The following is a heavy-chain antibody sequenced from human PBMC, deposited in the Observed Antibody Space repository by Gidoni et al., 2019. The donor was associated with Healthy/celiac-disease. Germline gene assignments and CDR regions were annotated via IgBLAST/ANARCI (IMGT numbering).Heavy chain of an antibody. CDR3: ASWATIFGVVINDY. D-gene: IGHD3-3*01. J-gene: IGHJ4*02. CDR2: IYYSGST. CDR1: GGSISSSSYY. Sequence: QLQLQESRPGLVKPSETLSLTCTVPGGSISSSSYYWGWIRQPPGKGLGWNGSIYYSGSTYYNPSLKSRVTISVDTSKNQFSLKLSSVTAADTAVYYCASWATIFGVVINDYWGQGTLVTVSS. V-gene: IGHV4-39*01.